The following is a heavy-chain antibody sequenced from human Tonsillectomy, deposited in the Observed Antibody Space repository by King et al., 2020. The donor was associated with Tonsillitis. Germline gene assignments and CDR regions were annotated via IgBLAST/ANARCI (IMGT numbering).Heavy chain of an antibody. J-gene: IGHJ3*02. CDR1: GGTFSSFA. V-gene: IGHV1-69*09. CDR2: IIPILGIA. D-gene: IGHD6-19*01. CDR3: ARGGFGVAGSAAFDI. Sequence: VQLVESGAEVKKPGSSVKVSCKASGGTFSSFAISWVRQAPGQGLEWMGRIIPILGIANYAQKFQGRVTITADKSTSTADMELSSLRSDDTAVYYCARGGFGVAGSAAFDIWGQGTMVTVSS.